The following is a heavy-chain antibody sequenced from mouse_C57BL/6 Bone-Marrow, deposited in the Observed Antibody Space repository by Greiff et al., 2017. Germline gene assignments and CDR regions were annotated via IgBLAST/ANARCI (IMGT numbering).Heavy chain of an antibody. D-gene: IGHD2-4*01. J-gene: IGHJ2*01. Sequence: VQLKQSGAELVRPGASVKLSCTASGFNIKDDYMHWVKQRPEQGLEWIGWIDPENGDTEYASKFQGKATITADTSSNTAYLQLSSLTSEDTAVYYCTKGHYDYGRYYCDYWGQGTTLTVSS. CDR2: IDPENGDT. V-gene: IGHV14-4*01. CDR3: TKGHYDYGRYYCDY. CDR1: GFNIKDDY.